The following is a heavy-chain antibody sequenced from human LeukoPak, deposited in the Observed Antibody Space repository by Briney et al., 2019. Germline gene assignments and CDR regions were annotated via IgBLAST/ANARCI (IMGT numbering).Heavy chain of an antibody. J-gene: IGHJ3*02. V-gene: IGHV3-30*18. CDR2: ISYDGSNK. D-gene: IGHD1-1*01. Sequence: GGSLRLSCAASGFTFSSYGMHWVRQAPGKGLEWVAVISYDGSNKYYADSVKGRFTISRDNSKNTLYLQMNSLRAEDTAVYYCAKDTGTTFDAFDIWGQGTMVTVSS. CDR3: AKDTGTTFDAFDI. CDR1: GFTFSSYG.